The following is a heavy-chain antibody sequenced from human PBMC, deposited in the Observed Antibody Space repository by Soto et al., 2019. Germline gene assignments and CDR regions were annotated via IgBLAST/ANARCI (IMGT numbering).Heavy chain of an antibody. CDR1: GGSFSGYY. CDR3: ARGFRRAHWYFDL. Sequence: SETLSLTCAVYGGSFSGYYWSWIRQPPGKGLEWIGEINHSGSTNYNPSLKSRVTISVDTSKNQFSLKLSSVTAADTAVYYCARGFRRAHWYFDLWGRGTLVTVSS. J-gene: IGHJ2*01. V-gene: IGHV4-34*01. CDR2: INHSGST.